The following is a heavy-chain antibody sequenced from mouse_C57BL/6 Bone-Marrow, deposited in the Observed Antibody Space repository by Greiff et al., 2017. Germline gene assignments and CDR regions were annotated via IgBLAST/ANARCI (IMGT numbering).Heavy chain of an antibody. CDR3: ARWGGSSFFDY. Sequence: QVQLQQPGTELVKPGASVKLSCKDSGYTFTSYWMHWVKQRPGQGLEWIGNINPSNGGTNYNEKFKSKATLTSDKSSSTAYMQLSSLTSEDSAVYYCARWGGSSFFDYWGQGTTLTVSS. D-gene: IGHD1-1*01. V-gene: IGHV1-53*01. CDR1: GYTFTSYW. J-gene: IGHJ2*01. CDR2: INPSNGGT.